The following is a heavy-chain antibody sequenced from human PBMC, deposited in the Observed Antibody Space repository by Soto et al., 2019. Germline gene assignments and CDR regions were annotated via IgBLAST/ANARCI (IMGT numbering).Heavy chain of an antibody. J-gene: IGHJ4*02. D-gene: IGHD2-21*01. V-gene: IGHV3-48*03. CDR1: GFNVNSDY. CDR2: ISSSGSTI. CDR3: ARGGGGGLFEH. Sequence: GGSLRLSCAASGFNVNSDYMNWVRQTPGKGLEWISYISSSGSTIYYADSVKGRFTISRDNAKNSLYLQMNSLRAEDTAVYYCARGGGGGLFEHWGQGVLVTVSS.